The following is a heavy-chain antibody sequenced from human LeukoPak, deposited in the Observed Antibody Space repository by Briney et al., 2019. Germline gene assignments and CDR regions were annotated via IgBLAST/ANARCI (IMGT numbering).Heavy chain of an antibody. Sequence: SETLSLTCTVSGGSISSYYWSWIRQPPGKGLEWIGYIYYSGSTNYNPSLKSRVTISVDTSKNQFSLKLSSVTAADTAVYYCARDYYYDSSGYSGVPNDAFDIWGQGTMVTVSS. V-gene: IGHV4-59*01. CDR2: IYYSGST. CDR1: GGSISSYY. J-gene: IGHJ3*02. D-gene: IGHD3-22*01. CDR3: ARDYYYDSSGYSGVPNDAFDI.